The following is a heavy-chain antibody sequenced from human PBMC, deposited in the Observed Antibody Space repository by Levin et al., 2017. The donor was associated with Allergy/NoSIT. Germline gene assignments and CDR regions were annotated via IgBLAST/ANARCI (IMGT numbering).Heavy chain of an antibody. CDR2: ISSVSSYI. Sequence: GGSLRLSCAASGFTFSTYTMNWVRQAPGKGLEWVSCISSVSSYIYYADSVKGRFTISRDNAKNSLYLQMNSLRAEDTAVYYCARVRLGELPIDYWGQGILVTVSS. V-gene: IGHV3-21*01. CDR3: ARVRLGELPIDY. D-gene: IGHD3-16*01. J-gene: IGHJ4*02. CDR1: GFTFSTYT.